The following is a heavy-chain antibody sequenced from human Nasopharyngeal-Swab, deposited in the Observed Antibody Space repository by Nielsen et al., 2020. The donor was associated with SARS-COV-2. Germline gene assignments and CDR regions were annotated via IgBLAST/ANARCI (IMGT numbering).Heavy chain of an antibody. Sequence: GGSLRLSCAASGLGFSNYEMNWVRQAPGKGLEWISYISTTTATIYYADSVKGRFTISRDNAKNSLYLQMNSLRAEDTAVYYCAREVPYSGHDDAFDIWGQVTMVTVSA. V-gene: IGHV3-48*03. D-gene: IGHD5-12*01. CDR2: ISTTTATI. CDR1: GLGFSNYE. J-gene: IGHJ3*02. CDR3: AREVPYSGHDDAFDI.